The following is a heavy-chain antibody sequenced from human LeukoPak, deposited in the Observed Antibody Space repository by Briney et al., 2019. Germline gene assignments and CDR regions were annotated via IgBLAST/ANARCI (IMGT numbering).Heavy chain of an antibody. CDR2: ISGSGGST. Sequence: GGSLRLSCAASGFTFSSYAMSWVRQAPGKGLEWVSAISGSGGSTYYADSVKGRFTISRDNSKNTLYLQMNSLRAEDTAVYYRANTPGFWSGYFSYFDYWGQGTLVTVSS. CDR3: ANTPGFWSGYFSYFDY. D-gene: IGHD3-3*01. J-gene: IGHJ4*02. V-gene: IGHV3-23*01. CDR1: GFTFSSYA.